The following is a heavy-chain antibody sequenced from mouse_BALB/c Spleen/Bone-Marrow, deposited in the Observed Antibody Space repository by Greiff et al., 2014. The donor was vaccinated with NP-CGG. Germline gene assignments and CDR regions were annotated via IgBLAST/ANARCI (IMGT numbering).Heavy chain of an antibody. Sequence: QVQLQQSGAELVKPGASVKLSCKASGYTFTSYWMHWVKQRPGQGLEWIGEINPSSGRSNYSEKFKSKATLTVDKSSSTTYMQLSSLTSEDSAVYSCARYNTYDWYCDVWGAGTTVTVYS. CDR2: INPSSGRS. J-gene: IGHJ1*01. D-gene: IGHD2-12*01. V-gene: IGHV1S81*02. CDR3: ARYNTYDWYCDV. CDR1: GYTFTSYW.